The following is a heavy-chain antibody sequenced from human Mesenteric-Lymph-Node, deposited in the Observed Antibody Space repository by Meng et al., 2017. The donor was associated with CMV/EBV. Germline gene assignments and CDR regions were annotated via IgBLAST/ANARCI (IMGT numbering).Heavy chain of an antibody. CDR2: VYYSGST. CDR1: GGSISSSSYY. D-gene: IGHD6-19*01. J-gene: IGHJ4*02. V-gene: IGHV4-61*05. CDR3: ARGGITGSTSAWYAPNYFDL. Sequence: SETLSLTCTVSGGSISSSSYYWAWIRQPPGKGLEWFGYVYYSGSTIYNPSLKSRVTMSVDTSKNQFSLKVNSVTTTDTAMYYCARGGITGSTSAWYAPNYFDLWGQGALVTVSS.